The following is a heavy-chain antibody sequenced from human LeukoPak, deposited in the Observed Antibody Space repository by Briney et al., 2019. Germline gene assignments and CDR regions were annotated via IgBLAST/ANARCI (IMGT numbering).Heavy chain of an antibody. CDR2: IYHSGST. D-gene: IGHD4-23*01. CDR3: ARHHYGGKSLDY. CDR1: GYSISSGYY. Sequence: SETLSLTCAVSGYSISSGYYWGWIRQPPGKGLEWIGSIYHSGSTYYNPSLKSQATISVDTSKNQFSLKLSSVTAADTAVYYCARHHYGGKSLDYWGQGTLVTVSS. J-gene: IGHJ4*02. V-gene: IGHV4-38-2*01.